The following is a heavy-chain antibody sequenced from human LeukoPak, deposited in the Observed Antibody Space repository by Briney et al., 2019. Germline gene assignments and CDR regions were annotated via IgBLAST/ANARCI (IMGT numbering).Heavy chain of an antibody. CDR2: TYYRSTWYN. V-gene: IGHV6-1*01. Sequence: SQTLSLTCAISGDSVSSNSVTWNWIRQSPSRGLEWLGRTYYRSTWYNDYAVSARGRITVNPDTSKNQFSLHLNSVTPEDTAVYYCARRLTQYDCFDPWGQGILVTVSS. D-gene: IGHD2-2*01. J-gene: IGHJ5*02. CDR3: ARRLTQYDCFDP. CDR1: GDSVSSNSVT.